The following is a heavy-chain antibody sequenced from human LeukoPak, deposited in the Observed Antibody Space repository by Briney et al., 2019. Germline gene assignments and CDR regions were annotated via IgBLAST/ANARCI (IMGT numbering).Heavy chain of an antibody. J-gene: IGHJ4*02. CDR2: IYAGDTI. Sequence: GSLRLSCVVSGFNVRKNYVRWVRQAPGKGLEWVSVIYAGDTIHYADSVKGRFTISRDNSKNTVYLQRNSLRAEDTALYYCATIGTGDYREDSWGQGTLVTVSS. D-gene: IGHD3/OR15-3a*01. CDR3: ATIGTGDYREDS. CDR1: GFNVRKNY. V-gene: IGHV3-66*01.